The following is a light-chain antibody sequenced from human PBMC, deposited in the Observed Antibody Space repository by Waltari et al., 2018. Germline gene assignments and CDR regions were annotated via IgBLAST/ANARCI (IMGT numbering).Light chain of an antibody. V-gene: IGLV2-14*03. J-gene: IGLJ2*01. CDR3: SSYIGSSTLEL. CDR2: DVS. CDR1: SSAVGGYHH. Sequence: QSALTQPASVSGSPGQSLTISCTGTSSAVGGYHHVSWYQQHPGKAPKLMIFDVSNRPSGVSNRFSGSKSGNTASLTISGLQAEDEADYYCSSYIGSSTLELFGGGTSLTVL.